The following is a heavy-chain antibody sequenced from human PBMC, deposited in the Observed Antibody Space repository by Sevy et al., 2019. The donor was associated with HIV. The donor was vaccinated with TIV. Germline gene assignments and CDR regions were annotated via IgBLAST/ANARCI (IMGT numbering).Heavy chain of an antibody. Sequence: AGSLRLSCAASGFTFSSYAMSWVRQAPGKGLEWVSTFSFGCGKINYADSVKGRFTISRDNSKNTLYLQMHSLSAEDTAVYYCAREGCSKPHDYWGQGTLVTVSS. V-gene: IGHV3-23*01. CDR1: GFTFSSYA. D-gene: IGHD3-10*02. CDR3: AREGCSKPHDY. J-gene: IGHJ4*02. CDR2: FSFGCGKI.